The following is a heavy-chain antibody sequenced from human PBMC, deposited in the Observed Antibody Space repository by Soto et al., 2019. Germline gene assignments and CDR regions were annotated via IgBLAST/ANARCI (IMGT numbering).Heavy chain of an antibody. J-gene: IGHJ4*02. D-gene: IGHD6-19*01. CDR1: GGSISSYY. Sequence: SETLSLTCTVSGGSISSYYWSWIRQPPGKGLEWIGYIYYSGSTNYNPSLKSRVTISVDTSKNQFSLKLSSVTAADTAVYYCARSVSIAVAGTFVYWGQGTLVTVSS. CDR3: ARSVSIAVAGTFVY. CDR2: IYYSGST. V-gene: IGHV4-59*01.